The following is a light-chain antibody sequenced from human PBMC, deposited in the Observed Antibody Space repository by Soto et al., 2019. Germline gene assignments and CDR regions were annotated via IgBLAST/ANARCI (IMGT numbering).Light chain of an antibody. CDR3: LQDHIYPWT. J-gene: IGKJ1*01. CDR2: AAS. Sequence: AIQMTQSPSSLSASVGDRVTITCRASQGIGNALGWYQQKPGQAPKLLLSAASTLQSGVPSRFSGSTSGTEFTLTISSLQPEDFVTYYCLQDHIYPWTFGQGTKVEFK. CDR1: QGIGNA. V-gene: IGKV1-6*01.